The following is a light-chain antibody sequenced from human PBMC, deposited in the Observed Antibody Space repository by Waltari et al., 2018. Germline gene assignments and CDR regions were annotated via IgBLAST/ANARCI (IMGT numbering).Light chain of an antibody. V-gene: IGLV2-8*01. CDR3: SSYAGSNNYV. CDR2: EVS. CDR1: SSDVLGYHY. J-gene: IGLJ1*01. Sequence: QSALTQPPSASGSPGQSVTISFTGTSSDVLGYHYVPWYQQPPGKAPKLMIYEVSKRPSGVPDRFSGSKSGNTASLTVSGLQAEDEADYYCSSYAGSNNYVFGTGTKVTVL.